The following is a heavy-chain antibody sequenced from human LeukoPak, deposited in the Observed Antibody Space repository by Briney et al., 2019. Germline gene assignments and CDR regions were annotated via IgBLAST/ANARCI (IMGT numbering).Heavy chain of an antibody. Sequence: ASVKVSCKTSGYTFISYGINWVRQAPGQGLEWMGGIIPIFGTANYAQKFQGRVTITADKSTSTAYMELSSLRSEDTAVYYCARVAGTEPPYFDYWGQGTLVTVSS. V-gene: IGHV1-69*06. J-gene: IGHJ4*02. CDR2: IIPIFGTA. CDR3: ARVAGTEPPYFDY. D-gene: IGHD1-7*01. CDR1: GYTFISYG.